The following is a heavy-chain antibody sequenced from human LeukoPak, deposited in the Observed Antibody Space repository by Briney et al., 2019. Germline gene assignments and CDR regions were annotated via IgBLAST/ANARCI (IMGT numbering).Heavy chain of an antibody. CDR1: GFTFSHYW. CDR3: ARANEYPVYYFDY. Sequence: PGGSLRLSCAASGFTFSHYWMVWVRQTPEKGLVWVSYIVSDGSGTSYADSVKGRFTISRDDAKNSLYLQMNSLRAEDTAVYYCARANEYPVYYFDYWGQGTLVTVSS. V-gene: IGHV3-74*01. D-gene: IGHD2-8*01. J-gene: IGHJ4*02. CDR2: IVSDGSGT.